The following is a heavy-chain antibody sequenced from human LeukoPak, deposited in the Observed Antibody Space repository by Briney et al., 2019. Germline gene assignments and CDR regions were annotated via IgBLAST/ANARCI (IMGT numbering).Heavy chain of an antibody. CDR2: IKQDGSEK. CDR3: ARAQDDFDY. CDR1: GFTFSSYW. J-gene: IGHJ4*02. V-gene: IGHV3-7*01. Sequence: PAGGSLRLSCAASGFTFSSYWMSWVRQAPGKGLEWVANIKQDGSEKYYADSVKGRFTISRDNSKNTLYLQMNSLRAEDTAVYYCARAQDDFDYWGQGTLVTVSS.